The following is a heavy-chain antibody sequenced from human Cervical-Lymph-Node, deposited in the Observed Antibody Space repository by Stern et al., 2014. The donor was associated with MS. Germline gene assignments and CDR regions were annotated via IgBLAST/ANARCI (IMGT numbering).Heavy chain of an antibody. V-gene: IGHV1-3*01. CDR2: IIAGSGDT. J-gene: IGHJ4*02. CDR3: ARAFYGSQFGY. CDR1: GYTFSSFA. Sequence: VQLVESGAEVKKPGASVKVACEASGYTFSSFAIHWVRQAPGQRLEWLGWIIAGSGDTKYSQRIQDRVTIARDTSADTIYMEMSSLRSEDTAIYYCARAFYGSQFGYWGQGTLVTVSS. D-gene: IGHD6-19*01.